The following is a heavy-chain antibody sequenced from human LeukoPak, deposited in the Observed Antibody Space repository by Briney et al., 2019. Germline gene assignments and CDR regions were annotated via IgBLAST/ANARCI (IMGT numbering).Heavy chain of an antibody. Sequence: PGGSLRLSCAASGFTVSSNYMSWVRQAPGKGLEWVSVIYSGGSTYYADSVKGRFTISRDNSKNTLYPQMNSLRAEDTAVYYCARVGLLYYGSGTAPVDYWGQGTLVTVSS. CDR1: GFTVSSNY. V-gene: IGHV3-53*01. D-gene: IGHD3-10*01. CDR3: ARVGLLYYGSGTAPVDY. J-gene: IGHJ4*02. CDR2: IYSGGST.